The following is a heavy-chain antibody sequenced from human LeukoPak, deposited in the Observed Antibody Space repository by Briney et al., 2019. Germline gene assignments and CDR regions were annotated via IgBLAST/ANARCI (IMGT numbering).Heavy chain of an antibody. Sequence: SETLSLTCAVYGGSISSYYWSWIRQPPGKGLEWIGYIYYSGSTNFNPSLKSRVTISVDTSKNQFSLKLSSVTAADTAVYYCAGKTYYYDSSGYHSGAFDIWGQGTMVTVSS. CDR1: GGSISSYY. D-gene: IGHD3-22*01. CDR2: IYYSGST. CDR3: AGKTYYYDSSGYHSGAFDI. V-gene: IGHV4-59*01. J-gene: IGHJ3*02.